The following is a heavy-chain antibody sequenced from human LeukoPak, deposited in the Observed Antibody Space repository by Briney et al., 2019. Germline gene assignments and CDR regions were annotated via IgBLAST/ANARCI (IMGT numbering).Heavy chain of an antibody. V-gene: IGHV4-34*01. CDR3: ARDRGISLSFLY. CDR2: INHSGST. J-gene: IGHJ4*02. Sequence: SETLSLTCAVYGGSFSGYYWSWIRQPPGKGLEWIGEINHSGSTNYNPSLKSRVTISVDTSKNQFSLKLSSVTAADTAVYYCARDRGISLSFLYWGQGTLVTVSS. D-gene: IGHD2-15*01. CDR1: GGSFSGYY.